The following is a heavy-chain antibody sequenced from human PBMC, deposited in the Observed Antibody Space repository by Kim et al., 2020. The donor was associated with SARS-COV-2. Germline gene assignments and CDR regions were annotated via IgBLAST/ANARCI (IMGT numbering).Heavy chain of an antibody. CDR1: GFTFSSYS. J-gene: IGHJ6*02. D-gene: IGHD6-6*01. CDR3: ARVAGAWGARLVNYYYYGMDV. CDR2: ISSSSSYI. V-gene: IGHV3-21*01. Sequence: GGSLRLSCAASGFTFSSYSMNWVRQAPGKGLEWVSSISSSSSYIYYADSVKGRFTISRDNAKNSLYLQMNSLRAEDTAVYYCARVAGAWGARLVNYYYYGMDVWGQGTTVTVSS.